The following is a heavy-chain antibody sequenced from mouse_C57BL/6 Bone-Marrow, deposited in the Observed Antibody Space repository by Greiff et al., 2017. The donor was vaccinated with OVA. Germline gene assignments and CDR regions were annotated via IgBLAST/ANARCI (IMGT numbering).Heavy chain of an antibody. Sequence: VQLQQSAPELVKPGASVKISCKASGYSFTGYYMNWVKQSPEKSLEWIGEINPSTGGTTYNQKFKAKATLTVDKSSSTAYMQLKSLTSEDSAVYYCARGDYWGQGTTLTVSS. CDR2: INPSTGGT. V-gene: IGHV1-42*01. J-gene: IGHJ2*01. CDR1: GYSFTGYY. CDR3: ARGDY.